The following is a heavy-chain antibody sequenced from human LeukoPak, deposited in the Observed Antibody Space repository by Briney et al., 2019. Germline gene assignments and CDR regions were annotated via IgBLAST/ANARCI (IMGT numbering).Heavy chain of an antibody. CDR2: ISAYNGNT. D-gene: IGHD3-10*01. Sequence: GASVKVSCKASGYTFTSYGISWVRQAPGQGLEWMGWISAYNGNTNYAQKLQGRVTMTTDTSTSTAYMELRSLRSNDTAVYYCAKDPTYYYGSGSYEGYFDYWGQGTLVTVSS. CDR1: GYTFTSYG. V-gene: IGHV1-18*01. CDR3: AKDPTYYYGSGSYEGYFDY. J-gene: IGHJ4*02.